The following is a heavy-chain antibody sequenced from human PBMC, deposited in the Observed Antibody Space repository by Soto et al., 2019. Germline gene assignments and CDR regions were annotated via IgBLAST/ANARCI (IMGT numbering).Heavy chain of an antibody. CDR3: ARVGGINWFDP. CDR1: GGSISSGGYY. Sequence: QVQLQESGPGLVKPSQTLSLTCTVSGGSISSGGYYWSWIRQHPGKGMEWIGYIDYSGSTYYNPSLRSRVTISVDTSKSQFSLKLSSVTAADTAVYYCARVGGINWFDPWGQGTLVTVSS. D-gene: IGHD1-20*01. CDR2: IDYSGST. J-gene: IGHJ5*02. V-gene: IGHV4-31*03.